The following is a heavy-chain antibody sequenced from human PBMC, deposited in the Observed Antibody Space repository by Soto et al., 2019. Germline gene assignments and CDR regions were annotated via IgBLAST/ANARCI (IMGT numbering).Heavy chain of an antibody. CDR1: GGTISSYY. CDR3: ARDGRRAYSSSWYDYYYGMDV. CDR2: IYYSGST. D-gene: IGHD6-13*01. V-gene: IGHV4-59*01. Sequence: HSDSLALACTVSGGTISSYYWGWIRQPPGKGLEWIGYIYYSGSTNYNPSLKSRVTISVDTSKNQFSLKLSSVTAADTAVYYCARDGRRAYSSSWYDYYYGMDVWGQGTTVTVSS. J-gene: IGHJ6*02.